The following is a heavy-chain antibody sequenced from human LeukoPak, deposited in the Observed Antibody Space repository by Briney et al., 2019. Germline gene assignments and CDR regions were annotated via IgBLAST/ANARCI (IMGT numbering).Heavy chain of an antibody. CDR3: ARDYYDSSGYRKFDY. J-gene: IGHJ4*02. V-gene: IGHV1-69*04. D-gene: IGHD3-22*01. CDR2: IIPILGIA. CDR1: GGTFSSYA. Sequence: GASVKVSCKASGGTFSSYAISWVRQAPGQGLERMGRIIPILGIANYAQKFQGRVTITADKSTSTAYMELSSLRSEDTAVYYCARDYYDSSGYRKFDYWGQGTLVTVSS.